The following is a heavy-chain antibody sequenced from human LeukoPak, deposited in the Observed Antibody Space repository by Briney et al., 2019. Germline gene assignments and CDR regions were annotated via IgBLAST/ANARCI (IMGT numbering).Heavy chain of an antibody. CDR1: GYTFTSYY. J-gene: IGHJ4*02. V-gene: IGHV1-46*01. Sequence: ASVEVSCKASGYTFTSYYMHWVRQAPGQGLEWMGIINPSGGSTSYAQKFQGRVTMTRDTSTSTVYMELSSLRSEDTAVYYCARPVAATGSFDYWGQGTLVTVSS. CDR3: ARPVAATGSFDY. CDR2: INPSGGST. D-gene: IGHD2-15*01.